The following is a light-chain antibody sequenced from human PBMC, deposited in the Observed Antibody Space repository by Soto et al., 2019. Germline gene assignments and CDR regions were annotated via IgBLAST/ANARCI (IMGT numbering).Light chain of an antibody. J-gene: IGKJ4*01. CDR3: QKYNNWPLLT. CDR2: GAS. V-gene: IGKV3-15*01. Sequence: EIVMTQSPVTLSVSPGERATLSCRASQSVSSNLAWYQQKPGQAPRLLIYGASIRATGIPARFSGSGSGTEFTFTFRSLQSEDLAVYCCQKYNNWPLLTFGGGTKVKNK. CDR1: QSVSSN.